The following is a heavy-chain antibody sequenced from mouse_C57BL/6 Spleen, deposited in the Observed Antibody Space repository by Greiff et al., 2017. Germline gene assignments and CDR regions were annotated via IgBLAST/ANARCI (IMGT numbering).Heavy chain of an antibody. J-gene: IGHJ3*01. D-gene: IGHD4-1*01. CDR1: GYTFTDYY. Sequence: SGAELVRPGASVKLSCKASGYTFTDYYINWVKQRPGQGLEWIARIYPGSGNTYYNEKFKGKATLTAEKSSSTAYMQLSSLTSEDSAVYFCARGVGRGFAYWGQGTLVTVSA. CDR3: ARGVGRGFAY. CDR2: IYPGSGNT. V-gene: IGHV1-76*01.